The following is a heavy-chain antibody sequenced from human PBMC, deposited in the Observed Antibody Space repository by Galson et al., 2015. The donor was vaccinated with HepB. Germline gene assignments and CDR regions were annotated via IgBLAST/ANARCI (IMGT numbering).Heavy chain of an antibody. CDR1: GFSFSTCS. J-gene: IGHJ6*03. CDR3: ARGAIATADKNFFMDV. D-gene: IGHD2-2*01. V-gene: IGHV3-21*01. CDR2: ISGSGAYI. Sequence: LRLSCAASGFSFSTCSMNWVRLAAGKGLERISFISGSGAYIYYADSVRGRFTVYRDNAENSLFLQMNSLTAEDTAVYYCARGAIATADKNFFMDVWGKGTTVTVSS.